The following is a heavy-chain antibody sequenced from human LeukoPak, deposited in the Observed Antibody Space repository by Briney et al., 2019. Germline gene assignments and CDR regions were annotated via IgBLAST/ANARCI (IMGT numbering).Heavy chain of an antibody. V-gene: IGHV6-1*01. CDR3: ARDFGTTGWHTFDY. D-gene: IGHD6-19*01. CDR2: TYYRSKWYN. Sequence: SQTLSLTCIVSGDSVSSKNGAWNWIRQSPSRGLEWLGRTYYRSKWYNDYAESMEGRMTISQDTSKNQYSLHLNSVTPDDTAVYYCARDFGTTGWHTFDYWGQGTLVTVSS. CDR1: GDSVSSKNGA. J-gene: IGHJ4*02.